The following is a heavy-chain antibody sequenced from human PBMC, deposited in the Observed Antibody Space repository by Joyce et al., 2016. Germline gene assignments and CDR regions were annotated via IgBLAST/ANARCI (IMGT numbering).Heavy chain of an antibody. CDR1: GFTISSYW. V-gene: IGHV3-74*01. J-gene: IGHJ4*02. CDR3: VRDSHADY. CDR2: INADGSTT. Sequence: EVQVVESGGGLVQPGGSLRLSCATSGFTISSYWINGVRQAPGKGLVWDSRINADGSTTNYADSVKGRFTISRDDAKNTVFLQMNSLRADDTALYYCVRDSHADYWGQGTLVTVSS.